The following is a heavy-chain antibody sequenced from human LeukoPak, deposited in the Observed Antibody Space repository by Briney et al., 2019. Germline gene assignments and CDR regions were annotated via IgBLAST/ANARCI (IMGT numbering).Heavy chain of an antibody. D-gene: IGHD3-10*01. V-gene: IGHV3-23*01. CDR1: GFTFSSCG. CDR2: LSDSGGST. Sequence: GGSLRLSCAASGFTFSSCGMSWVRQAPGKGLEWVSALSDSGGSTFYADSVKGRLTISRDNSKNTLYLQMNRLRAEDTAVYYCAKGGAVSSKSITMIRGTRRYYYYMDVWGKGTTVTISS. J-gene: IGHJ6*03. CDR3: AKGGAVSSKSITMIRGTRRYYYYMDV.